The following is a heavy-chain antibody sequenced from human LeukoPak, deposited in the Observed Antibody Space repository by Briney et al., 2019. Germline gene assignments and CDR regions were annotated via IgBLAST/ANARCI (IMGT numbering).Heavy chain of an antibody. CDR1: GGSFSGYY. CDR2: INHSGST. J-gene: IGHJ4*02. CDR3: ARGPVAARPYDFDY. Sequence: SETLSLTCAVYGGSFSGYYWSWIRQPPGKGLEWIGEINHSGSTNYNPSLKSRVTISVDTSKNQFSLKLSSVTAADTAVYYCARGPVAARPYDFDYWGQGTLVTVSS. V-gene: IGHV4-34*01. D-gene: IGHD6-6*01.